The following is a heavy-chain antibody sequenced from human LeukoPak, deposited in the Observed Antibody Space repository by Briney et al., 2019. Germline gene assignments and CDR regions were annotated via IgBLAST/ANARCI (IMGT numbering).Heavy chain of an antibody. CDR2: ISGSGGST. J-gene: IGHJ1*01. D-gene: IGHD6-19*01. Sequence: GGSLRLSRAASVFTPTSYAMSWVRQAPGKGLEWVSAISGSGGSTYYTDSVRGRSTISRDNSKNTLYLQMNSLRAEDTAVYYCAKDQYSSGWAEYFQHWGQGTLVTVSS. CDR1: VFTPTSYA. CDR3: AKDQYSSGWAEYFQH. V-gene: IGHV3-23*01.